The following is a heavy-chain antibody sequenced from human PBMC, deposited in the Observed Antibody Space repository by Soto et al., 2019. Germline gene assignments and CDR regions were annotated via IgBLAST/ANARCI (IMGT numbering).Heavy chain of an antibody. D-gene: IGHD3-9*01. CDR1: GGSVSSGSYY. CDR3: ASRRVDNDY. J-gene: IGHJ4*02. Sequence: SETLSLTCTVSGGSVSSGSYYWSWIRQPPGKGLEWIGYIYYSGSTNYNPSLKSRVTISVDTYTNQFSLKLSSVTVADTGVYYCASRRVDNDYWGQGTLVTVSS. CDR2: IYYSGST. V-gene: IGHV4-61*01.